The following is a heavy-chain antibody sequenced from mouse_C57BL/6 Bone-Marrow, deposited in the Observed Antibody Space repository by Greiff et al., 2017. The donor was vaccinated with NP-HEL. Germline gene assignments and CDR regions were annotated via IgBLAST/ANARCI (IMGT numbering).Heavy chain of an antibody. V-gene: IGHV2-2*01. CDR3: ARNSRYYYGGYWYFDV. CDR1: GFSLTSYG. D-gene: IGHD1-1*02. J-gene: IGHJ1*03. CDR2: IWSGGST. Sequence: VQLQQSGPGLVQPSQSLSITCTVSGFSLTSYGVHWVRQSPGKGLEWLGVIWSGGSTDYNAAFISRLSISKDNSKSQVFFKMNSLQADDTAIYYCARNSRYYYGGYWYFDVWGTGTTVTVSS.